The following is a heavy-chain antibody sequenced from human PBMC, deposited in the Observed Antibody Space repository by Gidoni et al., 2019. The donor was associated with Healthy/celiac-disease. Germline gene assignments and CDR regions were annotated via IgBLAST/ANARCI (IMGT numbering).Heavy chain of an antibody. CDR1: GYTFTCYY. CDR3: AKGRAAAGGYYYYYGMDV. Sequence: QVQLVQSGAEVKKPGASVKVSCKASGYTFTCYYTHWVRQAPGQGLEWMGIINPSGGSTSYAQKFQGRVTMTRDTSTSTVYMELSSLRSEDTAVYYCAKGRAAAGGYYYYYGMDVWGQGTTVTVSS. J-gene: IGHJ6*02. V-gene: IGHV1-46*03. D-gene: IGHD6-13*01. CDR2: INPSGGST.